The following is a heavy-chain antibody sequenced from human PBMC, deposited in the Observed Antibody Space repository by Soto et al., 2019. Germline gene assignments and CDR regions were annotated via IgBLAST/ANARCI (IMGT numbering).Heavy chain of an antibody. D-gene: IGHD6-13*01. V-gene: IGHV1-3*01. CDR3: VRRNVSATGIDWFDP. J-gene: IGHJ5*02. CDR2: INAANGDT. CDR1: GYTFTSYG. Sequence: ASVKVSCKASGYTFTSYGIHWVRQAPGQRLEWMGWINAANGDTKYSPKFQGRVTITRDTSASTAYMELSSLRSEDTAGYYCVRRNVSATGIDWFDPWGQGTLVTVSS.